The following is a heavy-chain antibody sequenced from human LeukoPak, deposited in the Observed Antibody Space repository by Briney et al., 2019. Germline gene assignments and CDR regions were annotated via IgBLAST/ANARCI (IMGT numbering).Heavy chain of an antibody. CDR2: ISSSSSYI. CDR3: ARSRGSTSCLDY. D-gene: IGHD2-2*01. V-gene: IGHV3-21*01. Sequence: GGSLRLSCAASGFTFSSYSMNWVRQAPGKGLEWVSSISSSSSYIYYADSVKGRFTISRDNAKNSLYLQVDSLRAEDTAVYYCARSRGSTSCLDYWGQGTLVTVSS. J-gene: IGHJ4*02. CDR1: GFTFSSYS.